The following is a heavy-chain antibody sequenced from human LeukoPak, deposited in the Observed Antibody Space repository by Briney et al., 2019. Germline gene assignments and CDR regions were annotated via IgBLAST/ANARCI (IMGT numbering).Heavy chain of an antibody. Sequence: PGGSLRLSCAASGFTFSTYWMAWVRQAPGKGLEWVANIYADGSRKNYLDSVKGRFTISRDNTKNSVYVQMNSLRAEDTAVYYCARGSPHHYDSRGIKFDFWGEGRVVSVS. CDR2: IYADGSRK. J-gene: IGHJ4*02. D-gene: IGHD3-22*01. V-gene: IGHV3-7*01. CDR1: GFTFSTYW. CDR3: ARGSPHHYDSRGIKFDF.